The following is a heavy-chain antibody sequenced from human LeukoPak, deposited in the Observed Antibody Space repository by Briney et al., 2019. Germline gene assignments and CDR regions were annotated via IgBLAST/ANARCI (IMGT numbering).Heavy chain of an antibody. V-gene: IGHV3-13*01. CDR2: IGTAGDT. CDR1: GFTFSSYD. D-gene: IGHD1-1*01. CDR3: ARGWTGTTSKPLLDP. J-gene: IGHJ5*02. Sequence: PGGSLRPSCAASGFTFSSYDMHWVRQATGKGLEWVSAIGTAGDTYYPGSVKGRFTISRENAKNSLYLQMNSLRAGDTAVYYCARGWTGTTSKPLLDPWGQGTLVTISS.